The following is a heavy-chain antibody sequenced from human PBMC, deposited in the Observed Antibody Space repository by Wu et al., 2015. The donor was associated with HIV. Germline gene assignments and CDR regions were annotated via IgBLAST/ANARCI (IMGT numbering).Heavy chain of an antibody. J-gene: IGHJ6*01. CDR3: ARLVDCGGDCYLSGGMDV. Sequence: QVQLVQSGAEVKKPGASVKVSCKASGYTFTSYYMHWVRQAPGQGLEWMGIINPSGGSTSYAQKFQGRVTMTRDTSTSTVYMELSSLRSEDTAVYYCARLVDCGGDCYLSGGMDVWGPRGPRSPSPQ. D-gene: IGHD2-21*02. CDR2: INPSGGST. CDR1: GYTFTSYY. V-gene: IGHV1-46*01.